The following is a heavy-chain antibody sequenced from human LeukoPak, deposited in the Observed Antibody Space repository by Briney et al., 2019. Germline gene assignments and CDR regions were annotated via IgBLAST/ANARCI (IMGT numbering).Heavy chain of an antibody. D-gene: IGHD1-1*01. CDR2: VYYSGSI. V-gene: IGHV4-59*12. CDR1: GGSMTSYY. CDR3: ARARTGFDL. J-gene: IGHJ5*02. Sequence: SETLSLTCTVSGGSMTSYYWSWIRQSPRQGLQWIGYVYYSGSINYTPSLKSRVTISVDTSKNQFSLRLSSVTAADSAVYYCARARTGFDLWGQGALVTVSS.